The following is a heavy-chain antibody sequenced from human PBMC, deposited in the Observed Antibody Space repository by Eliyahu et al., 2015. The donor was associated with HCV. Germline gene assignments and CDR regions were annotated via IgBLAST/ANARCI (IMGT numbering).Heavy chain of an antibody. D-gene: IGHD3-10*01. CDR2: IYWDDDK. V-gene: IGHV2-5*02. CDR3: AHSLTIYYYGSGSYHNFDY. J-gene: IGHJ4*02. Sequence: QITLKESGPTLVKPTQTLTLTCTFSGFSLSTSGVGVGWIRQPPGKALEWLALIYWDDDKRYSPSLKSRLTITKDTSKNQVVLTMTNMDPVDTATYYCAHSLTIYYYGSGSYHNFDYWGQGTLVTVSS. CDR1: GFSLSTSGVG.